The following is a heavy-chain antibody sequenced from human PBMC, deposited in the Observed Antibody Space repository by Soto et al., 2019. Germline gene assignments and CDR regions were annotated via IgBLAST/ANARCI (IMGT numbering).Heavy chain of an antibody. J-gene: IGHJ3*02. Sequence: QVRLQEWGPGLVKPSQTLSLKCSVSGGSITTGGRYWSWIRQLPGKGLEWIGDIYYSGNTYYNASLNSLLTISVEAAKNQFSLKLSSVTAADTAVYYCAQALVFTGGDGFDIWGQWRLVTVSS. CDR3: AQALVFTGGDGFDI. D-gene: IGHD1-1*01. CDR2: IYYSGNT. V-gene: IGHV4-31*01. CDR1: GGSITTGGRY.